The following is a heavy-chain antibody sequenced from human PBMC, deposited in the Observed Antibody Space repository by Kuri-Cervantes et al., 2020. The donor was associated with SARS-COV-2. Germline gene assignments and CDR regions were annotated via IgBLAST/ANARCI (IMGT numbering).Heavy chain of an antibody. CDR3: ARVSAGYDFWSGYHNWFDP. D-gene: IGHD3-3*01. CDR2: IYYSGSTYSGST. J-gene: IGHJ5*02. CDR1: GGSISSGGLY. V-gene: IGHV4-39*01. Sequence: GSLRLSCSVSGGSISSGGLYWGWIRQPPGKGLKWLGSIYYSGSTYSGSTYYNPSLKSRVTISVDTSKNQFSLKLSSVTAADTAVYYCARVSAGYDFWSGYHNWFDPWGQGTLVTVSS.